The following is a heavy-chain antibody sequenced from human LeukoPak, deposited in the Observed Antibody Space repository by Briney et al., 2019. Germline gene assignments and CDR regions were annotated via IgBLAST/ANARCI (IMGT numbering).Heavy chain of an antibody. J-gene: IGHJ4*02. CDR2: ISADGGST. CDR3: AKESGKFDY. V-gene: IGHV3-43*02. Sequence: GGSPRLSCVASGLNFDDSAMHWVRQAPGKGLEWVSLISADGGSTFSADSVKGRFSISRDNSKNSLYLQMNSLRSEDTAMYYCAKESGKFDYWGQGTLVAVPS. CDR1: GLNFDDSA.